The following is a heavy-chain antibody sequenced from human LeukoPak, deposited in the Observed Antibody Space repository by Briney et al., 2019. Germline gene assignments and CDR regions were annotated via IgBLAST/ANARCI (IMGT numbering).Heavy chain of an antibody. CDR2: IGDSGSGG. CDR1: GFNFNYFA. CDR3: SRIKYGGNSGYHFDY. D-gene: IGHD3-16*02. Sequence: GGSLRLSCSASGFNFNYFAMSWIRQAPGKRLEWVSTIGDSGSGGSYADSVRGRFTISRDNSKNIVYPQMHSLRVDDSAVYYCSRIKYGGNSGYHFDYWGQGTLVTVSS. J-gene: IGHJ4*02. V-gene: IGHV3-23*01.